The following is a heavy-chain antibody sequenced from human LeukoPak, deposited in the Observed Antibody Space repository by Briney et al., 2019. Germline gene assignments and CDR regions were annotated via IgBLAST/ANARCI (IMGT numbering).Heavy chain of an antibody. CDR1: GGSISSYY. CDR2: IYYSGST. CDR3: ARHPSSSGWYYGFDY. Sequence: PSETLSLTCTVSGGSISSYYWSWIRQPPGKGLEWIGYIYYSGSTNYNPSLKSRVTISVDTSKNQFSLKLSSVTAADTAVYHCARHPSSSGWYYGFDYWGQGTLVTVSS. J-gene: IGHJ4*02. V-gene: IGHV4-59*08. D-gene: IGHD6-19*01.